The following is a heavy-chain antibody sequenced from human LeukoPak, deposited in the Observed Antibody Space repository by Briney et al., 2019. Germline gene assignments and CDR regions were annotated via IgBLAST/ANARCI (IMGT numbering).Heavy chain of an antibody. CDR1: GGSVSSGSYY. CDR2: IYYSGST. Sequence: PSETLSLTCTVSGGSVSSGSYYWSWIRQPPGKGLEWIGYIYYSGSTNYNPSLKSRVTISVDTSKNQFSLKLSSVTAADTAVYYCASGPAMGFHGPTYYFDYWGQGTLVTVSS. J-gene: IGHJ4*02. V-gene: IGHV4-61*01. CDR3: ASGPAMGFHGPTYYFDY. D-gene: IGHD1-14*01.